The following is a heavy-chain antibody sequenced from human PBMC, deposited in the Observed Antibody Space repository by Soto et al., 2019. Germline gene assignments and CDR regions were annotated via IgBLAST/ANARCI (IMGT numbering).Heavy chain of an antibody. Sequence: GESLKISCKGSGYSFTSYWIGWVRQMPGKGLEWMGIIYPGDSDTRYSPSFQGQVTISADKSISTAYLQWSSLKASDTAMYYCARQPSSCYYHHDAFAICGQGTTVIVSS. CDR1: GYSFTSYW. J-gene: IGHJ3*02. CDR3: ARQPSSCYYHHDAFAI. V-gene: IGHV5-51*01. D-gene: IGHD3-22*01. CDR2: IYPGDSDT.